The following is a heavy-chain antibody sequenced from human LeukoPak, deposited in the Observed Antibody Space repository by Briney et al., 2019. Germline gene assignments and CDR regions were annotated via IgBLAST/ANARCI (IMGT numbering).Heavy chain of an antibody. D-gene: IGHD6-6*01. CDR1: GGTFSSYA. J-gene: IGHJ4*02. Sequence: EASAKVSCKASGGTFSSYAISWVRQAPGQGLEWMGRIIPIFGTANYAQKSQGRVTINTDECTSTAYMELSSQRSEDTAVYYCARGSLVPREGHYLDYWGQGTLVTVSS. CDR2: IIPIFGTA. CDR3: ARGSLVPREGHYLDY. V-gene: IGHV1-69*05.